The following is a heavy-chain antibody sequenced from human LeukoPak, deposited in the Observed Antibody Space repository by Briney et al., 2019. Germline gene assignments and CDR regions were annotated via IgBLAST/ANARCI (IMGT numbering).Heavy chain of an antibody. CDR1: GGTFSSYA. V-gene: IGHV1-69*05. CDR3: TTGGSLAVAPHQYYFDY. J-gene: IGHJ4*02. Sequence: GASVKVSCKASGGTFSSYAISWVRQAPGQGLEWMGGIIPIFGTANYAQKFQGRVTMTRDTSTRTVYMELSSLRSEDTAVYYCTTGGSLAVAPHQYYFDYWGQGTLVTVSS. CDR2: IIPIFGTA. D-gene: IGHD6-19*01.